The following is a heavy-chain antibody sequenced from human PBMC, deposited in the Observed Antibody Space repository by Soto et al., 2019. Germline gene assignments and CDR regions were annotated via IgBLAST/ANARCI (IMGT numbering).Heavy chain of an antibody. V-gene: IGHV6-1*01. CDR3: ARGEQYSGRIFDY. Sequence: PSQTLSLTCAITGDSVSSNSAGLSLVRQSPSRGLEWLGRTYYRSKWYYEYAVSVRGRITINPDTSKNQYSLQLNSVTPEDTAVYFCARGEQYSGRIFDYWGQGTLVTVSS. D-gene: IGHD1-26*01. CDR1: GDSVSSNSAG. CDR2: TYYRSKWYY. J-gene: IGHJ4*01.